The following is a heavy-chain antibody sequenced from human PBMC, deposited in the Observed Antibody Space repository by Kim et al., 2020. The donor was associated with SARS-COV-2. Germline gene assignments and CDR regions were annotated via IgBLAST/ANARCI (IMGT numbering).Heavy chain of an antibody. Sequence: GGSLRLSCAASGFTFSSYAMSWVRQAPGKGLEWVSAISGSGGSTYYADSVKGRFTISRDNSKNTLYLQMNSLRAEDTAVYYCAKGGGYYGSGEVHYFDYWGQGPLVTVSS. CDR3: AKGGGYYGSGEVHYFDY. CDR1: GFTFSSYA. J-gene: IGHJ4*02. V-gene: IGHV3-23*01. D-gene: IGHD3-10*01. CDR2: ISGSGGST.